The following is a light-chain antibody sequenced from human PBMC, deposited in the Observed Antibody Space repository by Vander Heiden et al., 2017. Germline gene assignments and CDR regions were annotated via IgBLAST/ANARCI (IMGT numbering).Light chain of an antibody. CDR3: QQYGTSPYT. V-gene: IGKV3-20*01. J-gene: IGKJ2*01. CDR2: GAS. CDR1: QSVSSSY. Sequence: EIVLTQSPGTLSLSPGERVTLSCRASQSVSSSYLAWYQQKPGQAPRLLIYGASSRATGIPDRFSGSGSGTDFTLTISRLEPDDFAVYYCQQYGTSPYTFGQGTKLEIK.